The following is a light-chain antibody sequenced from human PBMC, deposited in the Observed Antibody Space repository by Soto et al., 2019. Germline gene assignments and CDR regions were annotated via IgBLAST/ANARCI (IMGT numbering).Light chain of an antibody. CDR3: QHYDNLVT. CDR1: QDIRKF. J-gene: IGKJ3*01. Sequence: DIQMTQSPSSLSASVGDRVTITCPASQDIRKFLNWYPQKPGKAPKLLINDASNLETGVPSRFRGSGAGTDFTFTINSLLPEAIATYYCQHYDNLVTFGPGTTVDI. CDR2: DAS. V-gene: IGKV1-33*01.